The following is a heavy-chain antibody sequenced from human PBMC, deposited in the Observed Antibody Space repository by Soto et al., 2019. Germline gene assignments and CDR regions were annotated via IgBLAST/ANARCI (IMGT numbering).Heavy chain of an antibody. V-gene: IGHV1-18*01. Sequence: QGQLLQSGDEVKKPGASVRVSCRASGYDFTSYGISWVRQAPGQGLEWVSWISAYNGKRDTAQKFQGRVTMTLDTSTDTAHMELGDLTSADTAVYYCARGRIVASIQDDFEIWGQGTMVAVSS. D-gene: IGHD2-21*01. J-gene: IGHJ3*02. CDR1: GYDFTSYG. CDR2: ISAYNGKR. CDR3: ARGRIVASIQDDFEI.